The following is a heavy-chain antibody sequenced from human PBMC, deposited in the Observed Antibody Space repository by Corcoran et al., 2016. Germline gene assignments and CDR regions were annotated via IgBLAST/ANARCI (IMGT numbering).Heavy chain of an antibody. CDR1: GGSISSYY. D-gene: IGHD1-26*01. Sequence: QVQLQESGPGLVKPSETLSLTCTVSGGSISSYYWSWIRQPPGKGLEWIGYIYYSGSTNYNPSLKSRVTISVDTSKNQFSLKLSSVTAADTAVDYCAVRGATTGADYWGQGTLVTVSS. V-gene: IGHV4-59*01. CDR3: AVRGATTGADY. J-gene: IGHJ4*02. CDR2: IYYSGST.